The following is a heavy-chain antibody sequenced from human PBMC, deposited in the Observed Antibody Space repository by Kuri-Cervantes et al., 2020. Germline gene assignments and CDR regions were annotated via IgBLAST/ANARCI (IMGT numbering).Heavy chain of an antibody. CDR2: IYYSGST. CDR3: ARGDSSGLEGGAFDI. J-gene: IGHJ3*02. Sequence: ESLKISCAASGFTFSNAWMSWVRQAPGKGLEWIGYIYYSGSTNYNPSLKSRVTISVDTSKNQFSLKLSSVTAADTAVYYCARGDSSGLEGGAFDIWGQGTMVTVSS. D-gene: IGHD6-19*01. CDR1: GFTFSNAW. V-gene: IGHV4-59*01.